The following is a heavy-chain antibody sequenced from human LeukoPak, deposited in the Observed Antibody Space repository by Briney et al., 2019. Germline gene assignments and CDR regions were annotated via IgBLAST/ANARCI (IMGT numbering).Heavy chain of an antibody. CDR1: GYSFTSYW. D-gene: IGHD2-15*01. CDR2: IYTGDSDT. J-gene: IGHJ4*02. CDR3: ASPGAGAATNFYY. Sequence: GALQISFKGAGYSFTSYWIGWGRRLPGKGGEGRGIIYTGDSDTRYSASFQGQGTISADKSISTAYLPWSSLKASDTAMYSCASPGAGAATNFYYWGQGTLVTVSS. V-gene: IGHV5-51*01.